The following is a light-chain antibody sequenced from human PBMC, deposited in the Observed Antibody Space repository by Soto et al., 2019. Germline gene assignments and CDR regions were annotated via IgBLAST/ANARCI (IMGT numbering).Light chain of an antibody. CDR3: QPYSSYSVYT. V-gene: IGKV1-5*03. CDR2: KTS. J-gene: IGKJ2*01. CDR1: QTINNW. Sequence: DIQMTQSPSTLPASVGDRVTITCRASQTINNWLAWYQQKPGEAPKLLIYKTSSLQSGVPSRFSGSGSGTEFTLTISCLQPDDFAPYYFQPYSSYSVYTFGQGTKVEIK.